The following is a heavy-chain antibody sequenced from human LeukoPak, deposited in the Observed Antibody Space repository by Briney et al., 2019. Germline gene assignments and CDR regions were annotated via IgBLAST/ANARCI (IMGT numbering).Heavy chain of an antibody. CDR2: INPSGGT. D-gene: IGHD3-10*01. V-gene: IGHV4-34*01. Sequence: SETLSLTCAVSGESFSGYYWNWIRQPPGNGLEWIGEINPSGGTNYSPSLKSRVTISVDTSKNQFSLKLSSVTAADTAVYYCARGVITTDDYWGQGTLVTVSS. CDR3: ARGVITTDDY. J-gene: IGHJ4*02. CDR1: GESFSGYY.